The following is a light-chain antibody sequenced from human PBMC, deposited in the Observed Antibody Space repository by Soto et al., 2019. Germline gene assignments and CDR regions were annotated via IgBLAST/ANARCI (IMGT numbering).Light chain of an antibody. Sequence: QSVLTQPPSASGSPGQSVTISCTGTSSDVGGYKYVSWYQQHPGKAPKLMIFEVHKRPSGVPDRFSCSKSGNTASLTVSGLKAEDEADYYCSSYAGINNLGVFGTGTKLTVL. CDR1: SSDVGGYKY. CDR3: SSYAGINNLGV. J-gene: IGLJ1*01. CDR2: EVH. V-gene: IGLV2-8*01.